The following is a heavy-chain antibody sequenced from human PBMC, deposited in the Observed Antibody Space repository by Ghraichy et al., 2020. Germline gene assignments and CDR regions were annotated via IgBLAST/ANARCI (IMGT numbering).Heavy chain of an antibody. CDR3: ARDRGSGWPTYFDY. J-gene: IGHJ4*02. CDR1: GYTFTSYA. V-gene: IGHV1-3*01. D-gene: IGHD6-19*01. Sequence: ASVKVSCKASGYTFTSYAMHWVRQAPGQRLEWMGWINAGNGNTKYSQKFQGRVTITRDTSASTAYMELSSLRSEDTAVYYCARDRGSGWPTYFDYWGQGTLVTVSS. CDR2: INAGNGNT.